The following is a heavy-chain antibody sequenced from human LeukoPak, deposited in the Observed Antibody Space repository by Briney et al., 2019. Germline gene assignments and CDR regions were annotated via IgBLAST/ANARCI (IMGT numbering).Heavy chain of an antibody. D-gene: IGHD3-10*01. CDR2: INHSGST. Sequence: SETLSLTCAVYGGSFNGYYWSWIRQPPGKGLEWIGEINHSGSTNYNPSLKSRVTISVDTSKNQFSLKLSSVTAADTAVYYCARPFGNYYGSGSYNHYGMDVWGKGTTVTVSS. V-gene: IGHV4-34*01. CDR1: GGSFNGYY. CDR3: ARPFGNYYGSGSYNHYGMDV. J-gene: IGHJ6*04.